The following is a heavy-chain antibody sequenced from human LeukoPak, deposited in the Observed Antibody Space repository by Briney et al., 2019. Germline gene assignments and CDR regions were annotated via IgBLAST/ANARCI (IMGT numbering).Heavy chain of an antibody. CDR3: ARELFSSGSCPDG. J-gene: IGHJ4*02. CDR2: IWSDGSNK. CDR1: GFTFSYYA. V-gene: IGHV3-33*01. Sequence: GRSLRLSCSASGFTFSYYAIHWVRQAPGKGLEWVALIWSDGSNKYYADSVKGRITISRDNSKNTVYLQMNSLRAEDTAVYYCARELFSSGSCPDGWGQGTLVTVSS. D-gene: IGHD3-10*01.